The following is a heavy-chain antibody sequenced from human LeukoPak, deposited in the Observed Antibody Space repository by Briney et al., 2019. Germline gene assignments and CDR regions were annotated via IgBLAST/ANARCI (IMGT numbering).Heavy chain of an antibody. J-gene: IGHJ4*02. D-gene: IGHD3-22*01. V-gene: IGHV4-4*07. Sequence: SETLSLTCTVSGGSISSYYWSWIRQPAGKGLEWIGRIYTSGSTNYNPSLKSRVTMSVDTSKNQFSLKLSSVTAADTAVYYCASSDYYYDSSGYPYWGQGTLVTVSS. CDR1: GGSISSYY. CDR3: ASSDYYYDSSGYPY. CDR2: IYTSGST.